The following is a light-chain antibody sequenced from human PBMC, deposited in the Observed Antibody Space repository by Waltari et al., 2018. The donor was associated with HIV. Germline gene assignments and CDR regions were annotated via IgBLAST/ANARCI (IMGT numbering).Light chain of an antibody. Sequence: EVVLTQYPLSLPVTLGQPASISCRSSQGLVSSDGNTYLTWLQEGPGQSPRRLIYNISNRDSGVPDTFSGSGTATDFTLTISRVEAEDVGVYYCMQSTHWPWTFGQGTRVEI. CDR1: QGLVSSDGNTY. CDR2: NIS. CDR3: MQSTHWPWT. V-gene: IGKV2-30*01. J-gene: IGKJ1*01.